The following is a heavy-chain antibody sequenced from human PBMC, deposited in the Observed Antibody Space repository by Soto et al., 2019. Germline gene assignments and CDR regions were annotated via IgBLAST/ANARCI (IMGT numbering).Heavy chain of an antibody. Sequence: QVQLVESGGGVVQPGRSLRLSCAASGFTFSSYGMHWVRQAPGKGLEWVAVISYDGSNKYYADSVKGRFTISRDNSKNTRYLQMNSLRAEDTAVYYCAKTGIAAAGYYYYYGMDVWGQGTTVTVSS. D-gene: IGHD6-13*01. CDR1: GFTFSSYG. V-gene: IGHV3-30*18. CDR2: ISYDGSNK. CDR3: AKTGIAAAGYYYYYGMDV. J-gene: IGHJ6*02.